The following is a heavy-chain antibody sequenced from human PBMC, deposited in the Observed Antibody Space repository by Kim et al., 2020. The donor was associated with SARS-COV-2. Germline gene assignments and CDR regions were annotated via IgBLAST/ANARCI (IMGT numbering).Heavy chain of an antibody. CDR3: ARGYCSGSRCYSSAGYYYGLDV. D-gene: IGHD2-15*01. CDR1: GFTFSTYG. Sequence: GGSLRLSCAASGFTFSTYGMHWVRQAPGKGLEWVAVIWHDGSKEYSADSVKGRLTISRDNSKNTLYLQMNSLRAEDTAVYYCARGYCSGSRCYSSAGYYYGLDVWGQGTTVTVSS. CDR2: IWHDGSKE. V-gene: IGHV3-33*01. J-gene: IGHJ6*02.